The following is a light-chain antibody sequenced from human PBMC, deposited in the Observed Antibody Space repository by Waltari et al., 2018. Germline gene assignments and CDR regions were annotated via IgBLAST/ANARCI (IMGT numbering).Light chain of an antibody. J-gene: IGKJ3*01. CDR2: DTS. Sequence: EVVLTQSPATLSLSPGDRAILSCRASQSVSVYLAWYQQKGGQAPRLLIYDTSKRVQRIPDRFSGSGSGTDFTLTISNLEPEDFAIYYCQQRSDWPVTFGPGTRLDIK. V-gene: IGKV3-11*01. CDR1: QSVSVY. CDR3: QQRSDWPVT.